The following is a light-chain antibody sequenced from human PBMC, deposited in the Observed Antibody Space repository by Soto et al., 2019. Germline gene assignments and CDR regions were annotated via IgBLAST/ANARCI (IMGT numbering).Light chain of an antibody. J-gene: IGLJ2*01. CDR2: DVT. CDR1: SSDIGGYNY. V-gene: IGLV2-14*03. Sequence: QSVLTQPASVSGSPGQSITISCTGTSSDIGGYNYVSWYQQHPGKAPKLMIYDVTHRPSGVSNRFSGSKSGNTAALTISGLQAEDEADYYCCSFSRTNSMVFGGGTKLTVL. CDR3: CSFSRTNSMV.